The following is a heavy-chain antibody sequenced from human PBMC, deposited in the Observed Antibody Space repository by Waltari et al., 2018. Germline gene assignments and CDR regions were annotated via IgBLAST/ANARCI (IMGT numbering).Heavy chain of an antibody. CDR3: ARVRPLSSSWYGTFDY. CDR1: GGTFNSYA. V-gene: IGHV1-69*10. Sequence: QVQLVQSGAEVKKPGDAVKVSSQAAGGTFNSYAIRWVRQPQGRGLEWMGGFIPILGIANYAQKLQGRVTITADKSTSTAYMELSSLRSEDTAVYYCARVRPLSSSWYGTFDYWGQGTLVTVSS. J-gene: IGHJ4*02. CDR2: FIPILGIA. D-gene: IGHD6-13*01.